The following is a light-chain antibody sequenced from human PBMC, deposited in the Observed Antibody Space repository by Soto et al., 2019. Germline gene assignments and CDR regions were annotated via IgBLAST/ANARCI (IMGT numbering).Light chain of an antibody. CDR2: GAS. Sequence: EIVMTQSPATLSVSPGERAALSCRASQSVTNKLAWYQQKPGQAPRLLIYGASTRATDIPARFSGSGSGTELALRDSSLQSEDFAVYYCQHYNHLLLTVGDGTHVDIK. CDR3: QHYNHLLLT. CDR1: QSVTNK. J-gene: IGKJ4*01. V-gene: IGKV3-15*01.